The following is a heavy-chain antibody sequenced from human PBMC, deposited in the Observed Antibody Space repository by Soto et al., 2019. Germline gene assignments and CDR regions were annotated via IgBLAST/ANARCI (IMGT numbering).Heavy chain of an antibody. CDR3: GRHGNGDSGNYDYGMDV. CDR2: IYPSGTT. CDR1: GFTFSSNY. J-gene: IGHJ6*02. D-gene: IGHD2-8*01. V-gene: IGHV3-53*01. Sequence: WVSLRLFCVASGFTFSSNYMTWVSQAPGKGLEWVSVIYPSGTTYYADSVKGRFTISRDNSKNTLYLQINNLRAEDTAVYYCGRHGNGDSGNYDYGMDVWGQGPTVLVSS.